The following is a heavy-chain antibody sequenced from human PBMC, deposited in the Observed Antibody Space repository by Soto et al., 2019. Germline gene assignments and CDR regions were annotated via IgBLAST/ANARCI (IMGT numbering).Heavy chain of an antibody. CDR1: GGSISSGGYY. CDR2: IYYSGST. J-gene: IGHJ4*03. V-gene: IGHV4-31*03. D-gene: IGHD2-15*01. Sequence: QVQLQESGPGLVKPSQTLSLTCTVSGGSISSGGYYWSWIRQHPGKGLEWIGYIYYSGSTYYIPAIKSRVTLSVDTSQNQFSLKLSSVAAADTAVYYCARSSGGSYYDYWGQGTLVTVSS. CDR3: ARSSGGSYYDY.